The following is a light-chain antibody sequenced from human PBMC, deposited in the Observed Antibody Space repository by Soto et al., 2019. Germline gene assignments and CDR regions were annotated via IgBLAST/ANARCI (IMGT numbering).Light chain of an antibody. V-gene: IGKV1-39*01. CDR1: QSISSY. CDR3: QQSYSTPLT. J-gene: IGKJ3*01. CDR2: AAS. Sequence: DIQMTQSPSSLSASVGDRVTITCRASQSISSYLNWYQQKPGKAPKLLIYAASSLQSGVPSRFSGSGSGTDFTLTISSLQPEDFAPYYCQQSYSTPLTCGPGTKVDIK.